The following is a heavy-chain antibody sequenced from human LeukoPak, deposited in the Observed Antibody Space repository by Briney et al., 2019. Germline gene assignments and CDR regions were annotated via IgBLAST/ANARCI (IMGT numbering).Heavy chain of an antibody. CDR1: GFTFSSYA. Sequence: GGSLRLSCAASGFTFSSYAMSWVRQAPGKGLEWVANIKQDGSEKYYVDSVKGRFTISRDNAKNSLYLQMNSLRAEDTAVYYCARRQEWSTYWYFDLWGRGTLVTVSS. J-gene: IGHJ2*01. CDR3: ARRQEWSTYWYFDL. CDR2: IKQDGSEK. V-gene: IGHV3-7*01. D-gene: IGHD3-3*01.